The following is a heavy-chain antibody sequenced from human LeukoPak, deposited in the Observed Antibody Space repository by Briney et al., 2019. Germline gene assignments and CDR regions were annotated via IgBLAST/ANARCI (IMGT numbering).Heavy chain of an antibody. CDR3: AKDLAVDYVGDY. CDR2: ISGSGGST. V-gene: IGHV3-23*01. J-gene: IGHJ4*02. D-gene: IGHD4-17*01. Sequence: GGSLRLSCAASGFTVSSNYMSWVRQAPGKGLEWVSAISGSGGSTYYADSVKGRFTISRDNSKNTLYLQMNSLRAEDTAVYYCAKDLAVDYVGDYWGQGTLVTVSS. CDR1: GFTVSSNY.